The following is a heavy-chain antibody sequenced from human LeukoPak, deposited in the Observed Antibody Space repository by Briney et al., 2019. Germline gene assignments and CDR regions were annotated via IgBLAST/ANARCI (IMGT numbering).Heavy chain of an antibody. Sequence: PGRFLRLSCAASGFTFNSYAMHWVRQAPGKGLEWVAIISKDGSNEHYADFVKGRFTVSRDNSKNTLYMQMNSLRVEDTAVYYCAKFAGKGYFDYWGQGTLVTVSP. V-gene: IGHV3-30*18. J-gene: IGHJ4*02. CDR1: GFTFNSYA. D-gene: IGHD3-16*01. CDR2: ISKDGSNE. CDR3: AKFAGKGYFDY.